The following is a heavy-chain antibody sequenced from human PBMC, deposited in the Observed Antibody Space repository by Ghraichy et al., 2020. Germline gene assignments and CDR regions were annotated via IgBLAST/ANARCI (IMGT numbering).Heavy chain of an antibody. V-gene: IGHV3-48*02. CDR2: ISSSSETI. Sequence: GGSLRLSCAASGFSFSRYSMNWVRQAPGKGLEWVSYISSSSETIYYADSVKGRFTISRDNAKNSLFLQMNSLRDEDTAVYYCARVSLHDYDSSGYYRWFDPWGQGTLVTVSS. CDR1: GFSFSRYS. J-gene: IGHJ5*02. CDR3: ARVSLHDYDSSGYYRWFDP. D-gene: IGHD3-22*01.